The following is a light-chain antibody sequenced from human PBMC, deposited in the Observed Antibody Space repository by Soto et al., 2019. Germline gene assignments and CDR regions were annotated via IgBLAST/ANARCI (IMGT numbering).Light chain of an antibody. J-gene: IGLJ2*01. CDR1: SSDVGGYNY. V-gene: IGLV2-14*03. Sequence: QSALTQPASVSGSPGQSITISCTGTSSDVGGYNYVSWYQQHAGKAPKLMIYDVSNRPSGVSNRFSGSKSGNTASLTISGLQADDEADYYCSSYTTSRPVVFGGGTKLTVL. CDR3: SSYTTSRPVV. CDR2: DVS.